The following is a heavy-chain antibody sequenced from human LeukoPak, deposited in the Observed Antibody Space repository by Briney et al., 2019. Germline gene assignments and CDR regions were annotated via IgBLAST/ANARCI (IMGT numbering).Heavy chain of an antibody. D-gene: IGHD3-10*01. CDR1: GYSFTSHY. Sequence: ASVKVSCKASGYSFTSHYMHWVRQAPGQGLEWMGLINPSGSSTLYAQKFQGRVTMTRDMSTTTDYMELSSLRSEDTAVYYCARDQGVLWFGELLGIDYWGQGTLVTVSS. CDR3: ARDQGVLWFGELLGIDY. CDR2: INPSGSST. V-gene: IGHV1-46*01. J-gene: IGHJ4*02.